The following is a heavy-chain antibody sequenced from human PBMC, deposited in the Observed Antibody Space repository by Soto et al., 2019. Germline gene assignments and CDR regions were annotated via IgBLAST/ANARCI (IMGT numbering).Heavy chain of an antibody. J-gene: IGHJ4*02. D-gene: IGHD2-21*02. V-gene: IGHV3-23*01. CDR2: ISGSGGST. CDR3: ARTVTGDY. Sequence: EVQLLESGGGLVQPGGSLRLSCAASGFTFSSYAMMWVRQAPGKGLEWVSAISGSGGSTYYADSVKGRFTISRDNSRNTLFLQMNSMRAEDTAVYYCARTVTGDYWGQGTLVTVSS. CDR1: GFTFSSYA.